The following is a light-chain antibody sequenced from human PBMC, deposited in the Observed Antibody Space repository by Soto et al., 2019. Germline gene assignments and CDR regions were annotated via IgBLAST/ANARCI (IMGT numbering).Light chain of an antibody. CDR1: QGVSSW. J-gene: IGKJ3*01. CDR2: AAS. V-gene: IGKV1-12*01. CDR3: QQADSFPFT. Sequence: DIPMTQSPSSVSASVGDRVTITCRASQGVSSWVAWYQLKPGKAPNLLIYAASSLQSGVPSRFSASGSGTDFTLTISSLQPEDFANYYCQQADSFPFTFGPGTTVDIK.